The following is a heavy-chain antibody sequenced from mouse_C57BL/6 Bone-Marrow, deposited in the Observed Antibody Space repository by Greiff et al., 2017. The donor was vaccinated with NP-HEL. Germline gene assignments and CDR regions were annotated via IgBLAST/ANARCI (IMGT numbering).Heavy chain of an antibody. CDR2: VDPENGDT. CDR3: TTDYYAMDY. CDR1: GFNIKDDY. J-gene: IGHJ4*01. V-gene: IGHV14-4*01. Sequence: EVQLQQSGAELVRPGASVKLSCTASGFNIKDDYMHWVKQRPEQGLEWIGWVDPENGDTEYASKFQGKATITADTSSNTAYLQLSSLTSEDTAVYYCTTDYYAMDYWGQGTSVTVSS.